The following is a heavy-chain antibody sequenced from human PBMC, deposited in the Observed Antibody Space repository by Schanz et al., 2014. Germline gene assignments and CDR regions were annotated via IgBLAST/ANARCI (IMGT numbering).Heavy chain of an antibody. Sequence: VQLVESGGGVVQPGGSLRLSCAASGFSVTTNYMTWVRQAPGKGLEWVSVIYSGGSTYYADSVKGRFTISRDNAKNSLSLQMNSMRAEDKALYYCAKDMEGYCDTMTCPIPAFDIWGQGTMVTVS. V-gene: IGHV3-66*02. CDR3: AKDMEGYCDTMTCPIPAFDI. CDR2: IYSGGST. CDR1: GFSVTTNY. D-gene: IGHD2-15*01. J-gene: IGHJ3*02.